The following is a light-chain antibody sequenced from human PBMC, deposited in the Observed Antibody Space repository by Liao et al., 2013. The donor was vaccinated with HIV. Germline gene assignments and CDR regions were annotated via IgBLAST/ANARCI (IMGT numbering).Light chain of an antibody. CDR3: QVWDTSSDLGV. V-gene: IGLV3-21*01. J-gene: IGLJ1*01. CDR1: KIGSKS. Sequence: SYELTQPPSVSVAPGKTARITCGGNKIGSKSVHWYQQKPGQAPLLVIYYDKDRPSGIPERFSGSNSGNTATLTISRVEAGDEADYYCQVWDTSSDLGVFGTGTKVTVL. CDR2: YDK.